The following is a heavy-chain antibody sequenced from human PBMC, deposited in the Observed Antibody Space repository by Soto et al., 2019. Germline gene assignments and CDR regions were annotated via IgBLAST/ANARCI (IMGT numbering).Heavy chain of an antibody. V-gene: IGHV1-8*01. CDR1: GYTFTSFD. D-gene: IGHD3-10*01. CDR2: MNPNSGNT. J-gene: IGHJ4*02. Sequence: GASVKVSCTASGYTFTSFDINWVRQATGQGLEWMGWMNPNSGNTGCARNFQGRVTMTRNTSISTAYMELSSLTSEDTAVYYCARGFVDGSGNYKIRALLYWGQGTPVTVSS. CDR3: ARGFVDGSGNYKIRALLY.